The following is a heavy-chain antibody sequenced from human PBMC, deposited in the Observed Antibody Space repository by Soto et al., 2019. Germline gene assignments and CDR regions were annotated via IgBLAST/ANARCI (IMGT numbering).Heavy chain of an antibody. J-gene: IGHJ4*02. CDR1: GFTFSTYS. CDR3: ARDEGSHVKHWLVPFDI. D-gene: IGHD6-19*01. CDR2: ISSSSNTI. Sequence: EVHLVQSGGGFVPPGGSLRLSCAASGFTFSTYSMNWVRQAPGKGLEWISFISSSSNTIYYADSVKGRLTISRDNAKSSLSLQMNSLRDTDTAVYFCARDEGSHVKHWLVPFDIWCQGALVTVSS. V-gene: IGHV3-48*02.